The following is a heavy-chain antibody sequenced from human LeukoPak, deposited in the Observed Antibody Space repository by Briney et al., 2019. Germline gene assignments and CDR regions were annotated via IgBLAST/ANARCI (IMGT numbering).Heavy chain of an antibody. CDR2: INPSGDST. CDR3: TSVLYCGADCYSGRYFFDY. V-gene: IGHV1-46*01. J-gene: IGHJ4*02. Sequence: ASVKVSCKASGYTFTSYDMHWVRQAPGQGLEWMGIINPSGDSTSYAQKFQGRVTMTRDTSTSTVYMELSSLRSEDTAVYYCTSVLYCGADCYSGRYFFDYWGQGTLVTVSS. CDR1: GYTFTSYD. D-gene: IGHD2-21*02.